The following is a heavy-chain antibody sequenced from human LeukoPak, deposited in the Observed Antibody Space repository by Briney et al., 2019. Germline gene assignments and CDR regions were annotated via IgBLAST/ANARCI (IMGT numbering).Heavy chain of an antibody. D-gene: IGHD5-12*01. J-gene: IGHJ4*02. V-gene: IGHV1-2*06. CDR2: INPNSGGT. CDR1: GYTXTGYY. CDR3: TRDRGYDYFFDY. Sequence: GASVNVSCKASGYTXTGYYMHWVRQAPGQGLEWMGRINPNSGGTNYAQKFQGRVTMTRDTSISTAYMELSRLRSDDTAVYYCTRDRGYDYFFDYWGQGTLVTASS.